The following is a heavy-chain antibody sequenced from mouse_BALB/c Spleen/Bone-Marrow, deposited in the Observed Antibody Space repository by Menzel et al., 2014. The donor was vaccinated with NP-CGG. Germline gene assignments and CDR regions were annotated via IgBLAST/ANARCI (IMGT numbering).Heavy chain of an antibody. J-gene: IGHJ4*01. D-gene: IGHD4-1*01. CDR2: LDPETGGT. CDR3: ANWGYYAMDY. V-gene: IGHV1-15*01. Sequence: VQLQQSGAELVRPGASVTLSRKASGYTFTDYEMHWVKQTPVHGLEWIGALDPETGGTAYNQKFKDMATLTADKSSTTAYMELRSLTSEDSAVYYCANWGYYAMDYWGQGISVTVSS. CDR1: GYTFTDYE.